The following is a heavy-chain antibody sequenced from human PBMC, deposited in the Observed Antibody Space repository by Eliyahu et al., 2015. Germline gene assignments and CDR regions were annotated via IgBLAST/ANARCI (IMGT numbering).Heavy chain of an antibody. J-gene: IGHJ6*02. CDR1: GFSLNTSGMC. Sequence: QVTLRESGPALVEPTQTLTLTCSLSGFSLNTSGMCVSWIRQPPGKALEWLARIDWDDDTLFRSSLKTRLTISKDTSKNQVALRLTNVDPADTATYFCAREVVVITTQSPYYFYYGLDVWGQGTTVTVSS. D-gene: IGHD3-22*01. V-gene: IGHV2-70*17. CDR2: IDWDDDT. CDR3: AREVVVITTQSPYYFYYGLDV.